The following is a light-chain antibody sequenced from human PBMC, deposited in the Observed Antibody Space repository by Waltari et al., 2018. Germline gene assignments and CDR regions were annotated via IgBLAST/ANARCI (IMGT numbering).Light chain of an antibody. CDR2: EVT. CDR1: TRDVGRYNY. CDR3: SSYTSIKTPYVV. J-gene: IGLJ2*01. V-gene: IGLV2-14*01. Sequence: QSALTQPASVSGSPGQSITISCTGTTRDVGRYNYVSWYQCHPGKAPELIIYEVTNRPAGFSDRFSGSKSGNTASLSISGLQPEDEADYYCSSYTSIKTPYVVFGGGTKVTVL.